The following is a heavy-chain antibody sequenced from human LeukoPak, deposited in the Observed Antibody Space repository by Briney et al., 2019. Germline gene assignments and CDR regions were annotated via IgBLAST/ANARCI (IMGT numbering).Heavy chain of an antibody. CDR3: ARGSRYHDWLSPLDF. CDR1: GYTFTRYD. CDR2: MNPNSGNT. D-gene: IGHD3-9*01. Sequence: ASVKASCKASGYTFTRYDINWVRQATGQGLECMGWMNPNSGNTGYAQKFKGRVTITRNTSISTAYMELSSPRSEDTAVFYCARGSRYHDWLSPLDFWGKGTMVTVSS. J-gene: IGHJ4*01. V-gene: IGHV1-8*03.